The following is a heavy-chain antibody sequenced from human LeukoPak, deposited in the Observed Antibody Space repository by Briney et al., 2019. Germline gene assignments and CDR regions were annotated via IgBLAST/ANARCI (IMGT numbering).Heavy chain of an antibody. Sequence: PGGSLRLSCAASGFIFSDYYMSWIRQAPGKGLEGVSYISSSGSPKYYADSVKGRFTISRDNAKNSLYLQMNSLRAEDTAVYYCARGFWSGYYTDWFDPWGQGTLVTVSS. V-gene: IGHV3-11*01. CDR1: GFIFSDYY. CDR2: ISSSGSPK. D-gene: IGHD3-3*01. J-gene: IGHJ5*02. CDR3: ARGFWSGYYTDWFDP.